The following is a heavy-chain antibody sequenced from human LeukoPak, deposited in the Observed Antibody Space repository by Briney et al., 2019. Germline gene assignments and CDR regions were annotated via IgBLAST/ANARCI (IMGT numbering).Heavy chain of an antibody. V-gene: IGHV3-53*01. CDR3: ARDRQLELRGLYYYYGMDV. Sequence: GGSLRPSWAAPGFTASSNYMSWVGQAPGKGLEWASVIYSGGSTYYADSVKGRFTISRDNSKNTLYLQMNSLRAEDTAVYYCARDRQLELRGLYYYYGMDVWGQGTTVTVSS. CDR1: GFTASSNY. CDR2: IYSGGST. D-gene: IGHD1-7*01. J-gene: IGHJ6*02.